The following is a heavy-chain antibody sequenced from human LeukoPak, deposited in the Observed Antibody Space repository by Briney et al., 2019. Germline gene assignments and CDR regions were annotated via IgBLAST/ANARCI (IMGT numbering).Heavy chain of an antibody. V-gene: IGHV1-2*02. D-gene: IGHD2-2*01. CDR3: AGGIVVVPAAAPKYNWFDP. J-gene: IGHJ5*02. CDR1: GYTFTGYY. Sequence: ASVKVSCKASGYTFTGYYMHWVRQAPGQGLEWMGWINPNSGGTNYAQKFQGRVTMTRDTSISTAYMELSRLRSDDTAVYYCAGGIVVVPAAAPKYNWFDPWGQGTLVTVSS. CDR2: INPNSGGT.